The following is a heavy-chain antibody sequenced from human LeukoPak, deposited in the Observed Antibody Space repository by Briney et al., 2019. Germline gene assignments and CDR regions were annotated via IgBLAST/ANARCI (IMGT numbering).Heavy chain of an antibody. CDR3: ASSGSYRFDY. V-gene: IGHV3-48*02. CDR1: GFTFSSYS. CDR2: ITASGTAM. D-gene: IGHD1-26*01. Sequence: GGSLRLSCAASGFTFSSYSMNWVRQAPGKGLEWVSHITASGTAMFYADSVKGRFTISRDNAKNSLYLQMSSLRDEDTAVYYCASSGSYRFDYWGQGTLVTVSS. J-gene: IGHJ4*02.